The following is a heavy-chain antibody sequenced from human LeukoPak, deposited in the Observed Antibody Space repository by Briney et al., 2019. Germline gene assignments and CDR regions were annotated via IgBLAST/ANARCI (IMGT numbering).Heavy chain of an antibody. CDR2: IYHSGST. V-gene: IGHV4-38-2*02. J-gene: IGHJ3*02. CDR1: GYSISSGYY. D-gene: IGHD7-27*01. Sequence: PSETLSLTCTVSGYSISSGYYWGWIRQPPGKGLEWIGSIYHSGSTYYNPSLKSRVTISVDTSKNQFSLKLSSVTAADTAVYYCARPTTNWGAVGAFDIWGQGTMVTVSS. CDR3: ARPTTNWGAVGAFDI.